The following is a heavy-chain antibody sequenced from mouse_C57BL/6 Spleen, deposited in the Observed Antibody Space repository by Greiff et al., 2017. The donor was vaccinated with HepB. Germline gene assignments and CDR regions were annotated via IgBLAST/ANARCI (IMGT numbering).Heavy chain of an antibody. Sequence: VKLMESGPGLVQPSQSLSITCTVSGFSLTSYGVHWVRQSPGKGLEWLGVIWSGGSTDYNAAFISRLSISKDNSKSRVFFKMNSLQADDTAIYYCAQGELGLPFWGQGTTLTVSS. V-gene: IGHV2-2*01. CDR2: IWSGGST. D-gene: IGHD4-1*01. CDR1: GFSLTSYG. J-gene: IGHJ2*01. CDR3: AQGELGLPF.